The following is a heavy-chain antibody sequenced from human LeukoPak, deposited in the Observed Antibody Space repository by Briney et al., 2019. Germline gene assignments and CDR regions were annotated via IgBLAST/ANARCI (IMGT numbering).Heavy chain of an antibody. CDR3: ARDGGFDRPLSRSYYFDY. J-gene: IGHJ4*02. Sequence: GRSLRLSCAASGFTFSSYAMHWVRQAPGKGLEWVAVISYDGSNKYYADSVKGRFTISRDNSKNTLYLQMNSLRAEDTAVYYCARDGGFDRPLSRSYYFDYWGQGTLVTVSS. D-gene: IGHD2-15*01. CDR1: GFTFSSYA. V-gene: IGHV3-30-3*01. CDR2: ISYDGSNK.